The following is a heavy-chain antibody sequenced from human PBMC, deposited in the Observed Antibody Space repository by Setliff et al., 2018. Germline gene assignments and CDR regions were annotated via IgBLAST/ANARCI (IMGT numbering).Heavy chain of an antibody. V-gene: IGHV1-18*01. CDR2: ISPHNGKT. CDR1: GYTFTDYG. CDR3: RRLVRFCTSVSCQRLSGGDF. Sequence: ASVKVSCKASGYTFTDYGVTWVRQAPGQGLEWVGWISPHNGKTYYAPSLQGRVTLSTDTSTSTAFMEMRSLRSDDTAVYYCRRLVRFCTSVSCQRLSGGDFWGQGTLVTVSS. J-gene: IGHJ4*02. D-gene: IGHD2-2*01.